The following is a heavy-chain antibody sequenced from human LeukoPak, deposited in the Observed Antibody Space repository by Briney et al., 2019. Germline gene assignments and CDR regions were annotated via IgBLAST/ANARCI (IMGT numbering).Heavy chain of an antibody. Sequence: SETLSLTCTVSGGSISSYYWSWIRQPPGKGLEWIGSIYYSGSTYYNPSLKSRVTISVDTSKNQFFLKLSSVTAADTAVYYCARHLYSSSSDGDFDYWGQGTLVTVSS. D-gene: IGHD6-6*01. CDR2: IYYSGST. CDR1: GGSISSYY. J-gene: IGHJ4*02. CDR3: ARHLYSSSSDGDFDY. V-gene: IGHV4-39*01.